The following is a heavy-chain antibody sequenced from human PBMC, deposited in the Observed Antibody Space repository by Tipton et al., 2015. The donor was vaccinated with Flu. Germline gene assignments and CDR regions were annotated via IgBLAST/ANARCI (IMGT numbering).Heavy chain of an antibody. D-gene: IGHD2-2*01. CDR2: IKQGGSEK. J-gene: IGHJ4*02. CDR1: GFTFSSSS. CDR3: ARTRGGYCSSTSCFADYFDF. V-gene: IGHV3-7*01. Sequence: SLRLSCAASGFTFSSSSMSWVRQAPGKGLEWVANIKQGGSEKYYVDSVKGRFTISRDNAKNSLYLQMNSLRAEDTAVYYCARTRGGYCSSTSCFADYFDFWGQGTLVTVSS.